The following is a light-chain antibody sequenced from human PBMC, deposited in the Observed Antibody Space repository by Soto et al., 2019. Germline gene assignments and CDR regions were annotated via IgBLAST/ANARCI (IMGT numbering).Light chain of an antibody. V-gene: IGKV1-5*01. Sequence: DIPITQYPSTLSACILERVTGSGRASQSVNHWLAWYQRKPGKAPKLLIHDASTLESGIPSRFSGSGYGTEFTLTISSLQPDDFATYYCQQYNSYWTFGQGTKVDIK. CDR2: DAS. J-gene: IGKJ1*01. CDR1: QSVNHW. CDR3: QQYNSYWT.